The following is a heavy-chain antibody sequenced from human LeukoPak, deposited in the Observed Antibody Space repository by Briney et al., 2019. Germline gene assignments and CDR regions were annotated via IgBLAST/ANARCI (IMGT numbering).Heavy chain of an antibody. J-gene: IGHJ6*03. V-gene: IGHV3-30*02. CDR3: AKDLAEGNYYMDV. CDR2: IWYDGSKQ. Sequence: GGSLRLSCAASGFTFRNYGMHWVRQAPGKGLEWVTVIWYDGSKQFYADSVKGRFTISRDNSKNTLYLETNSLRAEDTAVYYCAKDLAEGNYYMDVWGKGTTVTVSS. CDR1: GFTFRNYG.